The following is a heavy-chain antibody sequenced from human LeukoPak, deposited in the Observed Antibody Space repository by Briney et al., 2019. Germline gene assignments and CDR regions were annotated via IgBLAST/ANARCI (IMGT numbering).Heavy chain of an antibody. CDR3: VRHGSPGPHYYYYMDV. CDR2: ISPISGTP. CDR1: GGTFSSYA. V-gene: IGHV1-69*05. Sequence: GASVKVSCKASGGTFSSYAITWVRQAPAQGLEWMGGISPISGTPNYAQKFQGRVTITTDESTSTAYMEVSSLRPDDTAVYYCVRHGSPGPHYYYYMDVWGKGTTVTVSS. J-gene: IGHJ6*03. D-gene: IGHD6-25*01.